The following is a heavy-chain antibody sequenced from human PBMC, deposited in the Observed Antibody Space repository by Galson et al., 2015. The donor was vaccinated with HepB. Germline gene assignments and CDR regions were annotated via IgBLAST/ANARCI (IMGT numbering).Heavy chain of an antibody. CDR2: IYSGGST. CDR3: AREVGVAGRDY. D-gene: IGHD6-19*01. CDR1: GFTVSSNY. Sequence: SLRLSCAASGFTVSSNYMSWVRQAPGKGLEWVSIIYSGGSTYYADSVKGRFTISRDNSKNTLYLQMNSLRAEDTAVYYCAREVGVAGRDYWGQGTLVTVSS. V-gene: IGHV3-53*01. J-gene: IGHJ4*02.